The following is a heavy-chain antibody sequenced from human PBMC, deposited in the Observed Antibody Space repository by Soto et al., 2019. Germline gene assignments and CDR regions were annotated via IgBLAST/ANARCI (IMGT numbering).Heavy chain of an antibody. CDR2: IWYDGSNK. V-gene: IGHV3-33*01. J-gene: IGHJ4*02. CDR3: ARDKTVAGLDY. CDR1: GFTFSSYG. D-gene: IGHD6-19*01. Sequence: QVQLVESGGGVVQPGRSLRLSCAASGFTFSSYGMHWVRQAPGKGLEWVAVIWYDGSNKYYADSVKGRFTISRDNSKNTLYLQMNSLRAEDTAVNYCARDKTVAGLDYWGQGTLVTVSS.